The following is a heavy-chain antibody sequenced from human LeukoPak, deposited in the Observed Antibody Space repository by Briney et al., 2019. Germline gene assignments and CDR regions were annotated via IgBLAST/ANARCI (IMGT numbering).Heavy chain of an antibody. CDR2: IYYSGGA. Sequence: SETLSLTCTVSGDSISSYYWSWIRQSPGKGLEWIGYIYYSGGASYNPSLKSRVTISVDTSKNQFSLKMTSMTAADTAVYYCVANGLLTSGTTGAEYSGQGTLVTVSS. CDR3: VANGLLTSGTTGAEY. V-gene: IGHV4-59*01. D-gene: IGHD1-1*01. J-gene: IGHJ4*02. CDR1: GDSISSYY.